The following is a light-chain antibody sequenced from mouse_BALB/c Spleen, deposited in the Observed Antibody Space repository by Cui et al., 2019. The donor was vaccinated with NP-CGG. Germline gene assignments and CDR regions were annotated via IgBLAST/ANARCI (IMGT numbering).Light chain of an antibody. J-gene: IGLJ1*01. CDR1: TGAVTTSNY. CDR3: VLWYSNHWV. V-gene: IGLV1*01. CDR2: GTN. Sequence: QAVVTQESALTTSPGETVTLTCRSSTGAVTTSNYANWFQEKPDHLFTGLIGGTNNRAPGVPARFSGSLIGDKAALTITGAQTEDEALYFCVLWYSNHWVFGGGTKVTVL.